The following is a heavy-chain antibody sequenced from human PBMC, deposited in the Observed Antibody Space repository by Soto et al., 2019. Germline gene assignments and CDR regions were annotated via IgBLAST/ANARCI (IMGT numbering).Heavy chain of an antibody. CDR1: GGSFTNYG. Sequence: SVKVSCKASGGSFTNYGISWLRQAPGQGLEWMGGSIPIFETTNYAQNFQGRVAITADESTGTSSMELSGLKSADTAVYFCATVLGGYSGSRGPFDLWGQGTLVTVSS. D-gene: IGHD1-26*01. V-gene: IGHV1-69*13. J-gene: IGHJ4*02. CDR2: SIPIFETT. CDR3: ATVLGGYSGSRGPFDL.